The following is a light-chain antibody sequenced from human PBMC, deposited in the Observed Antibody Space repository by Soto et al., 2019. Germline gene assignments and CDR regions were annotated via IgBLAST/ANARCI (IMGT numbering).Light chain of an antibody. CDR2: RAS. V-gene: IGKV1-39*01. CDR3: QHSYSSPPWT. J-gene: IGKJ1*01. Sequence: DIQMTQSPSSLSASVGDRVTISCRASQSISTYLNWYQQKPGTAPKLLIYRASSVKSGVPPRFSGSGSGRDFILTISSLRPEDIATYFCQHSYSSPPWTFGQGTKVEVK. CDR1: QSISTY.